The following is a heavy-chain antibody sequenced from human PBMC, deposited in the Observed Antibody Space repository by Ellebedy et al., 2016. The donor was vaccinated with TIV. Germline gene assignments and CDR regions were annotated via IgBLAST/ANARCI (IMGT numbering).Heavy chain of an antibody. J-gene: IGHJ4*01. D-gene: IGHD3-10*01. CDR3: AKVQYYGTGSHLTAN. CDR1: GFMFVSYG. CDR2: ISYDGRSK. Sequence: GESLKISCAASGFMFVSYGMHWVRQTPGKGLEWVAVISYDGRSKYYSDSVRGRFTLSRDNSNDALYLQMDSLRTEDTAVYYCAKVQYYGTGSHLTANWGHGTLVTVSS. V-gene: IGHV3-30*18.